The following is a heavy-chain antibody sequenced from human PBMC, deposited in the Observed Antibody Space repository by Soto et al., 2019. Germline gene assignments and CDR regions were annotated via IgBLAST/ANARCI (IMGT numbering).Heavy chain of an antibody. CDR2: INPSGGST. J-gene: IGHJ4*02. CDR1: GYTFTSXY. CDR3: ARDRGHSSSWDYFDY. V-gene: IGHV1-46*01. Sequence: GASVKVSCKASGYTFTSXYMHWVRQAPGQGLEWLGIINPSGGSTSYAQKFRGRVTMTRDTSTSTVYMELSSLRSEDTAVYYCARDRGHSSSWDYFDYWGLGTLVTVSS. D-gene: IGHD6-13*01.